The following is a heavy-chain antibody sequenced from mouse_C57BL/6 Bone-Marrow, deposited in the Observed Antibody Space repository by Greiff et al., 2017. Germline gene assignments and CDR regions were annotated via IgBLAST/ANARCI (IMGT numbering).Heavy chain of an antibody. Sequence: VQLQQSGAELARPGASVKLSCKASGYTFTSYGISWVKQRTGQGLEWIGEIDPRSGNTYYNEKFKGKATLTADKSSSTAYMELRSLTSEDSAVYFCARDFYGSSYWYFDVWGTGTTVTVSS. CDR3: ARDFYGSSYWYFDV. CDR1: GYTFTSYG. CDR2: IDPRSGNT. V-gene: IGHV1-81*01. D-gene: IGHD1-1*01. J-gene: IGHJ1*03.